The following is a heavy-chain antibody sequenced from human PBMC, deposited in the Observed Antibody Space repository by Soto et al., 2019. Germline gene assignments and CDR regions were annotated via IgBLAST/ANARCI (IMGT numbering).Heavy chain of an antibody. Sequence: SETLSLTCTVSGGSISSSSYYWGWIRQPPGKGLEWIGCIYYSGSTNYNPSLKSRVTISVDTSKNQFSLKLSSVTAADTAVYYCARGRGLGSLEWLLGYNWFDPWGQGTLVTVSS. V-gene: IGHV4-39*07. CDR3: ARGRGLGSLEWLLGYNWFDP. J-gene: IGHJ5*02. D-gene: IGHD3-3*01. CDR2: IYYSGST. CDR1: GGSISSSSYY.